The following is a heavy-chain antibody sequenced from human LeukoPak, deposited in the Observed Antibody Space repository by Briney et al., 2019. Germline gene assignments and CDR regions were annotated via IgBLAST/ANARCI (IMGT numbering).Heavy chain of an antibody. CDR2: ISSSGGTI. J-gene: IGHJ4*02. CDR1: GFTFSSYE. Sequence: GGSLRLSCAASGFTFSSYEMNWVRQAPGKGLEWVSYISSSGGTIYYADSVKGRFAISRDNAKNSLYLQMNSLRAEDTAVYYCARFASWELLPYFDYWGQGTLVTVSS. D-gene: IGHD1-26*01. V-gene: IGHV3-48*03. CDR3: ARFASWELLPYFDY.